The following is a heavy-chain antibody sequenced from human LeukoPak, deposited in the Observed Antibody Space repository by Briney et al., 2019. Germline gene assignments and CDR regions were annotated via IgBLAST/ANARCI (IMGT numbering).Heavy chain of an antibody. CDR1: GFTFSSYS. CDR3: AKGLAAAGQRGYFDY. V-gene: IGHV3-21*01. D-gene: IGHD6-13*01. CDR2: ISSSSSYI. J-gene: IGHJ4*02. Sequence: GGSLRLSCAASGFTFSSYSMNWVRQAPGKGLEWVSSISSSSSYIYYADSVKGRFTISRDNSQNTVYLQMNSLRAEDTAVYYCAKGLAAAGQRGYFDYWGQGTLVTVSS.